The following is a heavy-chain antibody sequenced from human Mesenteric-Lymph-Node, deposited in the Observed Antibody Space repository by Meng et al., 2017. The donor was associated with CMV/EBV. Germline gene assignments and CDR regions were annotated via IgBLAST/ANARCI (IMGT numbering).Heavy chain of an antibody. CDR3: ANDYGPGSYRFDY. V-gene: IGHV4-30-2*01. CDR1: GGSVSNGDHS. CDR2: IFYTGST. Sequence: VSGGSVSNGDHSWSWVRQPPGRGLELLGYIFYTGSTYYNPSLKGRVTMSMDRSKNQFSLKLTSVTAADTAVYYCANDYGPGSYRFDYWGQGTLVTVSS. D-gene: IGHD3-10*01. J-gene: IGHJ4*02.